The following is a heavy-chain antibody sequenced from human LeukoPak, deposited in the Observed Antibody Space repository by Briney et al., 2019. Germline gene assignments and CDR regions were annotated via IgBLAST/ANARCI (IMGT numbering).Heavy chain of an antibody. CDR1: GGSFSGYY. D-gene: IGHD1-26*01. CDR2: INHSGST. J-gene: IGHJ2*01. V-gene: IGHV4-34*01. CDR3: VRGGAATWYFDL. Sequence: SETLSLTCAVYGGSFSGYYWSWIRQPPGKGLEWIGEINHSGSTNYNPSLKSRVTISVDTSKNQVSLNLSSVAAADTAVYYCVRGGAATWYFDLWGRGTLVTVSS.